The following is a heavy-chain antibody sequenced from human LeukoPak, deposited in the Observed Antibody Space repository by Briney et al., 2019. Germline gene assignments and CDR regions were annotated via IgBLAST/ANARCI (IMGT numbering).Heavy chain of an antibody. J-gene: IGHJ4*02. D-gene: IGHD2-15*01. Sequence: PGGSLRLSCVGSGFTFGWYWMSWVRQAPGKGLQWISYISSSSSAIYYADSVKGRFTISRDNAKNSLYLQMSSLRDEDTAVYYCAQKGGTDHWGQGTLVTVSS. CDR1: GFTFGWYW. CDR3: AQKGGTDH. V-gene: IGHV3-48*02. CDR2: ISSSSSAI.